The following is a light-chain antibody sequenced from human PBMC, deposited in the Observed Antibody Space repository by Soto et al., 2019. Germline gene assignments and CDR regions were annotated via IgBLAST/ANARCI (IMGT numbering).Light chain of an antibody. J-gene: IGKJ1*01. CDR1: QSVSSSY. CDR2: GAS. V-gene: IGKV3-20*01. CDR3: QQYGSSPTT. Sequence: EIVLTQSPGTLSLSPGERATLSCRASQSVSSSYLAWYQQKPGQAPRLLIYGASSRATGIPDRFSGSGSGTDFTLTTSRLEPEDFAVYYCQQYGSSPTTFGQGTKVAIK.